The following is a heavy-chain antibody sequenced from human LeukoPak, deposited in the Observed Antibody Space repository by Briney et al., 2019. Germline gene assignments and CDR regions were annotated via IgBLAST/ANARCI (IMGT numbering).Heavy chain of an antibody. CDR2: IYTSGST. V-gene: IGHV4-61*02. D-gene: IGHD3-10*01. CDR1: GGSISSSSYY. CDR3: ARAYGSGYYQWSYYYYMDV. J-gene: IGHJ6*03. Sequence: SETLPLTCTVSGGSISSSSYYWGWIRQPPGKGLEWIGRIYTSGSTNYNPSLKSRVTISVDTSKNQFSLKLSSVTAADTAVYYCARAYGSGYYQWSYYYYMDVWGKGTTVTVSS.